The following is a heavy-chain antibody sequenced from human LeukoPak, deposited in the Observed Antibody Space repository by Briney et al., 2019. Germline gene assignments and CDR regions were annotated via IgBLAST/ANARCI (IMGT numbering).Heavy chain of an antibody. Sequence: SETLSLSCTVSGGSISSYYWSWIRQPPGKGLEWIAYISDIGSINYNPSLKSRVTISLDTSKNQFSLKLSSVTAADTAVYYCAGHHPRNTVDFWGQGTLVTVSS. J-gene: IGHJ4*02. CDR3: AGHHPRNTVDF. D-gene: IGHD2-8*02. CDR1: GGSISSYY. V-gene: IGHV4-59*08. CDR2: ISDIGSI.